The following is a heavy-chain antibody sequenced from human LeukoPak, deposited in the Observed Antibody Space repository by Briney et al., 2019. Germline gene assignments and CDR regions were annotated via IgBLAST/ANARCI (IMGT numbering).Heavy chain of an antibody. CDR3: ARGHIVVVIASSGDFDY. D-gene: IGHD2-21*01. V-gene: IGHV3-30*04. CDR2: ISYDGSNK. Sequence: GGSLRLSCAASGFTFNNYAMHWVRQAPGKGLEWMAVISYDGSNKYYTDSVKGRFTISRDNSKNTLYLQMNSLRAEDTAVYYCARGHIVVVIASSGDFDYWGQGTLVTVSS. CDR1: GFTFNNYA. J-gene: IGHJ4*02.